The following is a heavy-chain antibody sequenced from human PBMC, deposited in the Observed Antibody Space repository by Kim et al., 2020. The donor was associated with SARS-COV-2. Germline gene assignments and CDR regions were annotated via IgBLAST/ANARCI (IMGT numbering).Heavy chain of an antibody. CDR3: ARGQGGSSAVRRFYNWFDP. CDR2: IIPIFGTA. D-gene: IGHD2-2*01. Sequence: SVKVSCKASGGTFSSYAISWVRQAPGQGLEWMGGIIPIFGTANYAQKFQGRVTITADESTSTAYMELSSLRSEDTAVYYCARGQGGSSAVRRFYNWFDPWGRGPLVTVSS. J-gene: IGHJ5*02. V-gene: IGHV1-69*13. CDR1: GGTFSSYA.